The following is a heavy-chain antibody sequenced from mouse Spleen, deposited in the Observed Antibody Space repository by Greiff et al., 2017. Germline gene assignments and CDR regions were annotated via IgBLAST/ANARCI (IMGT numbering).Heavy chain of an antibody. CDR1: GYTFTDYN. CDR2: INPNNGGT. V-gene: IGHV1-18*01. J-gene: IGHJ3*01. CDR3: ARRGRSTGFAY. Sequence: VQLQQSGPELVKPGASVKIPCKASGYTFTDYNMDWVKQSHGKSLEWIGDINPNNGGTIYNQKFKGKATLTVDKSSSTAYMELRSLTSEDTAVYYCARRGRSTGFAYWGQGTLVTVSA. D-gene: IGHD3-2*01.